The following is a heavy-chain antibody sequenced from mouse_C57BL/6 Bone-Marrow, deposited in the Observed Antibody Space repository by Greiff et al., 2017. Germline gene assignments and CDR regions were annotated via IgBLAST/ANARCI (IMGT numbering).Heavy chain of an antibody. D-gene: IGHD1-1*01. CDR3: ASPYGSSPYWYFDV. Sequence: VQLQQPGAELVRPGSSVKLSCKASGYTFTSYWMHWVKQRPIQGLEWIGNIDPSDSETHYNQKFKDKATLTVDKSSSTAYMQLSSLTSEDSAVYYCASPYGSSPYWYFDVWGTGTPVTVSA. J-gene: IGHJ1*03. CDR2: IDPSDSET. V-gene: IGHV1-52*01. CDR1: GYTFTSYW.